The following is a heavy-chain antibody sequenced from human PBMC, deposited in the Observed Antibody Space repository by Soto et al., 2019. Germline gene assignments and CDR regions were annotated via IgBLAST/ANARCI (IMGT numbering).Heavy chain of an antibody. CDR3: AREDTVAGWFDP. Sequence: SSETLSLTSTVSGGSISSGDYYWSWIRQPPGKGLEWIGYIYYSGSTYYNPSLKSRVTISVDTSKNQFSLKLSSVTAADTAVYYCAREDTVAGWFDPWGQGTLVTVSS. J-gene: IGHJ5*02. CDR1: GGSISSGDYY. D-gene: IGHD5-18*01. CDR2: IYYSGST. V-gene: IGHV4-30-4*01.